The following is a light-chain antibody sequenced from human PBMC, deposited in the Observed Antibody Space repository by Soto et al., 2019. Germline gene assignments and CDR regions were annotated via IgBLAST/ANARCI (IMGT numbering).Light chain of an antibody. CDR2: GAS. Sequence: MVIARTPATRFVYAGERAALSRMASSSVSSNLAWYQQKPGQAPRLLIYGASSRPSGITVRFSGSGSAPGFHPTIRSLQSEDAAVYSCQQYTDWPRTFREGTKVDIK. J-gene: IGKJ1*01. CDR3: QQYTDWPRT. V-gene: IGKV3-15*01. CDR1: SSVSSN.